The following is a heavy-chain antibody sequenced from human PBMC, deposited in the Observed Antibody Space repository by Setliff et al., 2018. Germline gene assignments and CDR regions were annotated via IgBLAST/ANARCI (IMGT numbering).Heavy chain of an antibody. V-gene: IGHV3-33*01. J-gene: IGHJ4*02. CDR3: ARTCSGSGCYAGLES. D-gene: IGHD2-15*01. CDR1: GFTFSRHG. CDR2: IWNDGIKN. Sequence: PGGSLRLSCAASGFTFSRHGMHWVRQAPGKGLEWVAVIWNDGIKNYYVDSVKGRFTISRDNSKNTLYLQMNSLRPEDTAVYYCARTCSGSGCYAGLESWGQGTPVTVSS.